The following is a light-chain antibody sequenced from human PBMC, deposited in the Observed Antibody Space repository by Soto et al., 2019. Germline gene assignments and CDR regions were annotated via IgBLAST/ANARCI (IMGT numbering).Light chain of an antibody. V-gene: IGLV2-14*01. J-gene: IGLJ2*01. CDR1: SSDVGGYNY. CDR2: EVT. CDR3: SSYTSSSTLVV. Sequence: QSVLTQPASVSGSPGQSITISCTGTSSDVGGYNYVSWYQQHPGKAPKLMIFEVTTRPSGVSNRFSGSKSGNTASLTISGLQAGDEADYYCSSYTSSSTLVVFGGGTQLTVL.